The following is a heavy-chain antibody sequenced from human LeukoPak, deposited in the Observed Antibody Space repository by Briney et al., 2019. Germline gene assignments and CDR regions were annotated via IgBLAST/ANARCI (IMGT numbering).Heavy chain of an antibody. CDR3: ARAYSSGWYYFDY. V-gene: IGHV3-30*03. J-gene: IGHJ4*02. CDR2: ISNDGSNK. Sequence: GGSLRLSCAASGFTFSSYVMHWVRQAPGKGLEWVAVISNDGSNKYYADSVKGRFTISRDNAKNSLYLQMNSLRAEDTALYHCARAYSSGWYYFDYWGQGTLVTVSS. D-gene: IGHD6-19*01. CDR1: GFTFSSYV.